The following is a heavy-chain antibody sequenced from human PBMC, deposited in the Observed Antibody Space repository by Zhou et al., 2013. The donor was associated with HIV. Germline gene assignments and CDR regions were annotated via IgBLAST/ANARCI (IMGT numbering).Heavy chain of an antibody. J-gene: IGHJ3*02. Sequence: QVQLVQSGAEVKKPGASVKVSCKASGYTFTGYYMHWVRQAPGQGLEWMGWINPNSGGTNYAQKFQGRVTMTRDTSISTAYMELSRLRSDDTAVYYCARAPLGSSPRLIGAFDIWGQGTMVTVSS. D-gene: IGHD2-2*01. CDR1: GYTFTGYY. CDR2: INPNSGGT. V-gene: IGHV1-2*02. CDR3: ARAPLGSSPRLIGAFDI.